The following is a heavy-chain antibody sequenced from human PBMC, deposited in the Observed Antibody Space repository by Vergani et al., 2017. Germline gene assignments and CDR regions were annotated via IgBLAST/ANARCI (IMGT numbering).Heavy chain of an antibody. Sequence: EVRLVESGGGLVQPGGCLRLSCAASGFTLSEYYMDWVRQAPGKELEWIGRTRNKANGHTTEYAASVTGRFIISRDDSKNSFHLQMNSLITEDTAVYYCTRAFCNSGGRCSSDYFDYWGQGTLVTVSS. CDR2: TRNKANGHTT. CDR3: TRAFCNSGGRCSSDYFDY. V-gene: IGHV3-72*01. CDR1: GFTLSEYY. D-gene: IGHD2-15*01. J-gene: IGHJ4*02.